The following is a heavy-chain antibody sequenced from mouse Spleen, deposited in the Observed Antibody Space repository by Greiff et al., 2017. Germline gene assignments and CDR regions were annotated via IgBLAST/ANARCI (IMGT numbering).Heavy chain of an antibody. J-gene: IGHJ3*01. Sequence: QVQLQQSGAELVRPGSSVKISCKASGYAFSSYWMNWVKQRPGQGLEWIGQIYPGDGDTNYNGKFKGKATLTADKSSSTAYMQLSSLTSEDSAVYFCARILDYYGSSLAYWGQGTLVTVSA. D-gene: IGHD1-1*01. CDR1: GYAFSSYW. CDR3: ARILDYYGSSLAY. V-gene: IGHV1-80*01. CDR2: IYPGDGDT.